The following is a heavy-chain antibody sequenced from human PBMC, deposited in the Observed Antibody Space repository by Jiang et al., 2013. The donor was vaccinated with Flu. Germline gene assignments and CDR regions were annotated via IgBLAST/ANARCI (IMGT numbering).Heavy chain of an antibody. CDR1: GFSLSTSGVG. CDR2: IYWDDDK. Sequence: TQTLTLTCTFSGFSLSTSGVGVGWIRQPPGKALEWLALIYWDDDKRYGPSLKSRLTITKDTSKNQVVLTMTNMDPVDTATYYCAHSRTIKYYYDSSGQVNWFDPWGQGTLVTVSS. V-gene: IGHV2-5*05. CDR3: AHSRTIKYYYDSSGQVNWFDP. D-gene: IGHD3-22*01. J-gene: IGHJ5*02.